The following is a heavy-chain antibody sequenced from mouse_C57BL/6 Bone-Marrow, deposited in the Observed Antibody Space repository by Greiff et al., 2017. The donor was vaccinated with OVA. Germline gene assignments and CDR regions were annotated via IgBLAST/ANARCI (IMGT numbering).Heavy chain of an antibody. J-gene: IGHJ2*01. V-gene: IGHV14-4*01. CDR1: GFNLKDDY. CDR3: TTYRY. Sequence: VQLQQFGAELVRPGASVKVSFTASGFNLKDDYMHWVKERPEQGLEWIGWIDPENGDTEYASKFQGKATITADTSSKTVYLHLSSLTSEDTAVYYCTTYRYWGQGTTLTVSS. CDR2: IDPENGDT.